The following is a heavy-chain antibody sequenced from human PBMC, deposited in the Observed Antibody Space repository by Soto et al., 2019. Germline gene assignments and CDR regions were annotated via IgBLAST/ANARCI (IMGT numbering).Heavy chain of an antibody. CDR3: AIRTQWELFHGGDC. V-gene: IGHV3-23*01. Sequence: EVQLLESGGGLVQPGGSLRLSCAASGFTFATFAMSWVRQAPGKGLEWVSAISTNGGSTYYADSVKGRFTISRDNSKNTLYLPMNSLRAEDTALYYCAIRTQWELFHGGDCWGQGTLVTVSS. D-gene: IGHD1-26*01. CDR1: GFTFATFA. J-gene: IGHJ4*02. CDR2: ISTNGGST.